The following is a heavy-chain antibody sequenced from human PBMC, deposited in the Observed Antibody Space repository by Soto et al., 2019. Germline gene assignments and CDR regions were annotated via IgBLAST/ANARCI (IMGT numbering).Heavy chain of an antibody. CDR2: ISYDGSNT. CDR1: GFTFSSYA. V-gene: IGHV3-30-3*01. J-gene: IGHJ5*02. Sequence: QVQLVESGGGVVQPGRSLRLSCAASGFTFSSYAMHWVRQAPGKGLEWVAVISYDGSNTYYADSVKGRFTISRDNSKNTLYLQMNSLRAEDTAVYYCARDSFGPWGQGTLVTVSS. CDR3: ARDSFGP.